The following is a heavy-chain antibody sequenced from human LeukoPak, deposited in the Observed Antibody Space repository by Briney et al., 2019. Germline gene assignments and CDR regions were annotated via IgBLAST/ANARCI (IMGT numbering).Heavy chain of an antibody. D-gene: IGHD3-10*01. J-gene: IGHJ4*02. CDR2: IKQDGSEE. CDR1: GFTFSSYW. CDR3: ARELWPRDY. V-gene: IGHV3-7*01. Sequence: GGSLRLSCAASGFTFSSYWMGWVRQAPGKGLEWVADIKQDGSEENYVDSVKGRFTISRDNARNSLYLQMNSLRVEDTAVYYCARELWPRDYWGQGILVSVSS.